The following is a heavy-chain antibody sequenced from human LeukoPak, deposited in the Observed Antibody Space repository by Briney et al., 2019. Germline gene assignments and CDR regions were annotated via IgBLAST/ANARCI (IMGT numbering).Heavy chain of an antibody. CDR1: GFTFSNYA. J-gene: IGHJ6*03. Sequence: PGGSLRLSCAASGFTFSNYAMHWVRQAPGKGLEWVAAILGNGRSTYYTDSVKGRFTISRDNSKNTLYLQMHTLRVEDTAVYYCGTPQSPSRGFYMDVWGKGTTVTVSS. CDR3: GTPQSPSRGFYMDV. V-gene: IGHV3-23*01. CDR2: ILGNGRST.